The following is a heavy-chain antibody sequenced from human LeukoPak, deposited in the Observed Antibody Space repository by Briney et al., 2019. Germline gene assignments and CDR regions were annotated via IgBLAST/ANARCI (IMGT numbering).Heavy chain of an antibody. CDR1: GGSISSYY. J-gene: IGHJ4*02. Sequence: SETLSLTCTVSGGSISSYYWSWIRQPPGKGLEWIGSIYYSGSTDYNPSLKSRVTISVDTSKSQFSLKLSSVTAADTAVYYCARQMNTVTADYWGQGTLVTVSS. V-gene: IGHV4-59*08. CDR2: IYYSGST. D-gene: IGHD4-17*01. CDR3: ARQMNTVTADY.